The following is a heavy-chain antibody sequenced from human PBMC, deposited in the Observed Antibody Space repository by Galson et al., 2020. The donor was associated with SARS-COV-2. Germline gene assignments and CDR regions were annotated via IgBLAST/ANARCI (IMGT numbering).Heavy chain of an antibody. D-gene: IGHD5-12*01. V-gene: IGHV4-34*01. CDR2: INHSGST. Sequence: SQASETLSLTCAVYGGSFSGYYWSWIRQPPGKGLEWIGEINHSGSTNYNPSLKSRVTISVDTSKNQFSLKLSSVTAADTAVYYCARNTRGYSGYWGYRYYYYGMDVWGQGTTVTVSS. CDR1: GGSFSGYY. J-gene: IGHJ6*02. CDR3: ARNTRGYSGYWGYRYYYYGMDV.